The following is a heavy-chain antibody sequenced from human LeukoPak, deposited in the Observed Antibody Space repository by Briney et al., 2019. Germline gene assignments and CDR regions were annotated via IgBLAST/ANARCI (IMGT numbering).Heavy chain of an antibody. CDR3: ARDAATLDY. J-gene: IGHJ4*02. Sequence: KASQTLSLTCTVSGGSIISGDYYWSCIRQPPGKGLEWVGYISYSGSTYYNPSLKNRVTISVDTSKNQFSLKLSSLTAAETAVYCCARDAATLDYWGQGTLVTVSS. CDR1: GGSIISGDYY. V-gene: IGHV4-30-4*08. CDR2: ISYSGST. D-gene: IGHD6-13*01.